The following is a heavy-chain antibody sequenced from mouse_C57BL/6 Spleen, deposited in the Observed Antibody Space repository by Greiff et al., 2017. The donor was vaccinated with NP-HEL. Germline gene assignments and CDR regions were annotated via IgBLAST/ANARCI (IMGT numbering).Heavy chain of an antibody. D-gene: IGHD2-3*01. V-gene: IGHV5-17*01. J-gene: IGHJ3*01. CDR3: ATDGYLAWFAY. CDR1: GFTFSDYG. Sequence: EVQRVESGGGLVKPGGSLKLSCAASGFTFSDYGMHWVRQAPEKGLEWVAYISSGSSTIYYADTVKGRFTISRDNAKNTLFLQMTSLRSEDTAMYYCATDGYLAWFAYLGQGTLVTVSA. CDR2: ISSGSSTI.